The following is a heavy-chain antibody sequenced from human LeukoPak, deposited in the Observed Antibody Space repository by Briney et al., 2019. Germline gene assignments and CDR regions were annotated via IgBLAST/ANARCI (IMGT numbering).Heavy chain of an antibody. J-gene: IGHJ6*03. CDR3: ARVEKVYFQQRYYYYYMDV. D-gene: IGHD1/OR15-1a*01. CDR2: ISSSSSYI. V-gene: IGHV3-11*06. CDR1: GFTFSDYY. Sequence: NPGGSLRLSCAASGFTFSDYYMSWIRQAPGKGLEWVSYISSSSSYIYYADSVKGRFTISRDNAKNSLYLQMNSLRAEDTAVYYCARVEKVYFQQRYYYYYMDVWGKGTTVTVSS.